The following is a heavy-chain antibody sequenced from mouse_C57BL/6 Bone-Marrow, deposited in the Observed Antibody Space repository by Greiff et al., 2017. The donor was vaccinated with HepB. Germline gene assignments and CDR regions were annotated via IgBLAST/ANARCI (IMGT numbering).Heavy chain of an antibody. CDR3: APIYYDYDGAY. D-gene: IGHD2-4*01. Sequence: VQRVESGAELAKPGASVKLSCKASGYTFTSYWMHWVKQRPGQGLEWIGYINPSSGYTKYNQKFKDKATLTADKSSSTAYMQLSSLTYEDSAVYYCAPIYYDYDGAYWGQGTLVTVSA. V-gene: IGHV1-7*01. J-gene: IGHJ3*01. CDR1: GYTFTSYW. CDR2: INPSSGYT.